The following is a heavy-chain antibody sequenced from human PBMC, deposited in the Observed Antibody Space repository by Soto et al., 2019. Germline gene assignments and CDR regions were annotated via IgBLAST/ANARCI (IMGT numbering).Heavy chain of an antibody. Sequence: SETLSLTCTVSGGSISSGDYYWSWIRQPPGKGLEWFGYIYYSGSAYYNPSLKSRVTISVDTSKNQFSLKLSSVTAADTAVYYCARETYYDFWSGYNPGPYYYYYGMDVWGQGTTVT. J-gene: IGHJ6*02. CDR3: ARETYYDFWSGYNPGPYYYYYGMDV. CDR2: IYYSGSA. CDR1: GGSISSGDYY. D-gene: IGHD3-3*01. V-gene: IGHV4-30-4*01.